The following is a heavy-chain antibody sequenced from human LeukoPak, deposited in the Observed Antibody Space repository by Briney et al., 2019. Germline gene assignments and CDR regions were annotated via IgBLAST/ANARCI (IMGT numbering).Heavy chain of an antibody. Sequence: SETLSLTCAVSGYSISSSNWWGWIRQPPGKGLEWIGYIYYSGSTNYNPSLKSRVTMSVDTSKNQFSLKPSSVTALDTAVYYCARAVRRPGYRSSNWFDPWGQGTLVTVSS. CDR2: IYYSGST. CDR3: ARAVRRPGYRSSNWFDP. CDR1: GYSISSSNW. J-gene: IGHJ5*02. D-gene: IGHD5-18*01. V-gene: IGHV4-28*06.